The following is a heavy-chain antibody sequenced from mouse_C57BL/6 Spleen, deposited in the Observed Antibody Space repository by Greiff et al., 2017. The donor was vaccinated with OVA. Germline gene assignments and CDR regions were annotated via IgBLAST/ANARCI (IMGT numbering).Heavy chain of an antibody. Sequence: VQLQQSGAELVKPGASVKISCKASGYAFSSYWMNWVKQRPGKGLEWIGQIYPGDGDTNYNGKFKGKATLTADKSSSTAYMQLSSLTSEDSAVYFCARSGTDGYYGYAMDYWGQGTSVTVSS. CDR2: IYPGDGDT. D-gene: IGHD2-3*01. V-gene: IGHV1-80*01. J-gene: IGHJ4*01. CDR1: GYAFSSYW. CDR3: ARSGTDGYYGYAMDY.